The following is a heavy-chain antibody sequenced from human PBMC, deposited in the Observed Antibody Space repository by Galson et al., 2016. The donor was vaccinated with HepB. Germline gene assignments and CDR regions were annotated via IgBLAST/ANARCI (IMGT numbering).Heavy chain of an antibody. V-gene: IGHV3-7*03. D-gene: IGHD3-10*01. J-gene: IGHJ4*02. Sequence: SLRLSCAASGFTFSSYWVNWVRQAPGKGLEWVANIKQDGSEKYYVDSVKGRFTIPRDNAKNSLYLQMNSLRAEDTAVYYCARHHGSGSYWDYFDYWGQGTLVTVSS. CDR2: IKQDGSEK. CDR3: ARHHGSGSYWDYFDY. CDR1: GFTFSSYW.